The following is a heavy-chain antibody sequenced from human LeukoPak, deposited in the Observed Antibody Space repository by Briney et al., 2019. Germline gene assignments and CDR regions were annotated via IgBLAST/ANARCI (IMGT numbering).Heavy chain of an antibody. D-gene: IGHD3-9*01. Sequence: ASVKVSCKASGYTFTSYDINWVRQATGQGLEWMGWMNPNSGNTGYAQKFQGRVTMTRNTSISTAYMELSSLRSEDTAVYYCYLGTRYFDWLLPHPTDYWGQGTLVTVSS. CDR3: YLGTRYFDWLLPHPTDY. CDR2: MNPNSGNT. CDR1: GYTFTSYD. V-gene: IGHV1-8*01. J-gene: IGHJ4*02.